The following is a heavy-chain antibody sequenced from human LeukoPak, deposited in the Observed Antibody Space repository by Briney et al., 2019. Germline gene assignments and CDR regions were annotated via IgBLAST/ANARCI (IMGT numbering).Heavy chain of an antibody. V-gene: IGHV3-21*01. CDR3: ARGGYSSSSGGYYFDY. Sequence: PGGSLRLSCAASGFTFTSYTMNWVRQASGKGLEWVSSITSSSSYIYYADSVKGRFTNSRDNAKKSLYLQMNSLRAEDTAMYYCARGGYSSSSGGYYFDYWGQGTLVTASS. D-gene: IGHD6-6*01. CDR1: GFTFTSYT. CDR2: ITSSSSYI. J-gene: IGHJ4*02.